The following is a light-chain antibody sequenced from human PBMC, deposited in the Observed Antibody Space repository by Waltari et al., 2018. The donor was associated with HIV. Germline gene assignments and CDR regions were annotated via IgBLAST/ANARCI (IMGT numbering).Light chain of an antibody. CDR2: GNN. CDR1: TSNIETPYD. CDR3: QSYDSSLTAVI. J-gene: IGLJ2*01. V-gene: IGLV1-40*01. Sequence: QSVLTQPPSVSGAPGQSVSISCTGTTSNIETPYDVHWYQQLPGAAPKLLVYGNNMRPSGVPARFSGSKSGTSASLAITGLQSEDEAFYYCQSYDSSLTAVIFGGGTKLTVL.